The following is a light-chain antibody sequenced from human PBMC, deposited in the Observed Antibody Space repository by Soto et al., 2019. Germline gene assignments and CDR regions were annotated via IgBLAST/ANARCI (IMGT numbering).Light chain of an antibody. CDR3: CSYAGRDTLI. V-gene: IGLV2-23*01. J-gene: IGLJ2*01. CDR1: SSDVGSYHL. CDR2: EDS. Sequence: QSALTQPASVSGSPGQSITISCTGTSSDVGSYHLVSWYQQHPGKAPKLIIYEDSNRPSGVSNRFSGSKSGNTASLTISGLQAEDEADYYCCSYAGRDTLIFGGGTKLTAL.